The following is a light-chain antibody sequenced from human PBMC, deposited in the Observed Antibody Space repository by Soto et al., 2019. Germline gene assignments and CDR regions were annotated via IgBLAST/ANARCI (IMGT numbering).Light chain of an antibody. J-gene: IGKJ2*01. Sequence: EIVMTQSPATLSVSPGERAIVSCRASQSIRDNLAWYQQTPGRAPRLLIYGASIRAPGVPARFSGSGSGTEFTLTISSLQSEDFAVYYCQQYDYWPPYTFGQGTKVEIK. CDR3: QQYDYWPPYT. V-gene: IGKV3-15*01. CDR1: QSIRDN. CDR2: GAS.